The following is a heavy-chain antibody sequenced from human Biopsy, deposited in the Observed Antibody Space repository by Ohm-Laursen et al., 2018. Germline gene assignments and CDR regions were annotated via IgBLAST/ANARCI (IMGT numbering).Heavy chain of an antibody. D-gene: IGHD4-23*01. J-gene: IGHJ4*02. CDR1: GGSISNNNYY. CDR2: ISYTGYT. V-gene: IGHV4-39*07. Sequence: TLSLTCTVSGGSISNNNYYWGWIRQPPGKGLEWIGSISYTGYTSYNASLKSRVTISVDTSRNHFSLRLSSLTAADTAVYYCARGSNDFGGLYFPRWGQGTLLTVSS. CDR3: ARGSNDFGGLYFPR.